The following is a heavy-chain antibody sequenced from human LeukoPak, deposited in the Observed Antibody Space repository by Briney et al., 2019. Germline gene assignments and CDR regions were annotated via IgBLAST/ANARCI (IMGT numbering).Heavy chain of an antibody. V-gene: IGHV4-61*08. J-gene: IGHJ6*02. Sequence: SETLSLTCTVSGGSISSSGYYWGWIRQPPGKGLEWIGYIYYSGSTNYNPSLKSRVTISVDTSKNQFSLKLSSVTAADTAVYYCAREVGNYYDSSGYYYYYGMDVWGQGTTVTVSS. CDR1: GGSISSSGYY. CDR3: AREVGNYYDSSGYYYYYGMDV. D-gene: IGHD3-22*01. CDR2: IYYSGST.